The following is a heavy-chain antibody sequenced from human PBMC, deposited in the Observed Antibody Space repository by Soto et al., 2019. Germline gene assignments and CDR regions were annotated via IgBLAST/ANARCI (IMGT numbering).Heavy chain of an antibody. CDR2: ITQSGST. J-gene: IGHJ3*01. Sequence: VQLQQWGAGLLKPSETLSLTCAVYGSSLAGYDWSWVRQPPGKGLEWLGEITQSGSTNYDPSLNSRVTCSMDTSRNHLSLRLTSVTPADTAKYYCARDPHASASDVWGRGTMVTVSS. CDR3: ARDPHASASDV. CDR1: GSSLAGYD. V-gene: IGHV4-34*02.